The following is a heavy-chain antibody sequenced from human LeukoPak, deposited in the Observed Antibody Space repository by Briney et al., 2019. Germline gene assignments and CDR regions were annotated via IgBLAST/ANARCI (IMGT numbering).Heavy chain of an antibody. CDR1: GGSFSGYY. Sequence: SETLSLTCAVYGGSFSGYYWSWIRQPPGKGLEWIGEINHSGSTNYNPSLKSRVTISVDTSKNQFSLKLSSVTAADTAVYYCARGSQQRVGWPFDYWGQGTLVTVSS. CDR3: ARGSQQRVGWPFDY. J-gene: IGHJ4*02. V-gene: IGHV4-34*01. D-gene: IGHD6-13*01. CDR2: INHSGST.